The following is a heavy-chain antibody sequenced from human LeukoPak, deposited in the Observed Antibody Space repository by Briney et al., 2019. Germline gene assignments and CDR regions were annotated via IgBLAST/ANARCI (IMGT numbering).Heavy chain of an antibody. Sequence: GGSLRLSCAASGFTVSSNYMSWGRQAPGKGLQWVSVIYSDGSTYYADSVKSRFTISRDNSKSTLYLQLNSLRAEDTALYYCARGVSATGYSYSSWGQGTPVTVSS. J-gene: IGHJ4*02. D-gene: IGHD5-18*01. CDR2: IYSDGST. CDR3: ARGVSATGYSYSS. CDR1: GFTVSSNY. V-gene: IGHV3-53*01.